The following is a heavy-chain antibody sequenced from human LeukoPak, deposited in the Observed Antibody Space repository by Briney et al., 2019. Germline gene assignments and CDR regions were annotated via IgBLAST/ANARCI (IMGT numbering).Heavy chain of an antibody. CDR1: GFTFSSYS. J-gene: IGHJ4*02. V-gene: IGHV3-21*01. CDR2: ISSSSSYI. CDR3: AKDGSQNDEIDY. Sequence: KSGGSLRLSCAASGFTFSSYSMNWVRQAPGKGLEWVSSISSSSSYIYYADSVKGRFTISRDNSKNTLYLQMNSLRAEDTAVYYCAKDGSQNDEIDYWGQGTLVTVSS. D-gene: IGHD1-1*01.